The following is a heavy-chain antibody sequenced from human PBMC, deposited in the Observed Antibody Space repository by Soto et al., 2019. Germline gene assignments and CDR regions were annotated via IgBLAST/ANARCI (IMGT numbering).Heavy chain of an antibody. D-gene: IGHD6-19*01. CDR2: ISSSTI. V-gene: IGHV3-48*01. Sequence: EVQLVESGGGLVQPGGSLRLSCAASGFTFSTYSMNWVRQAPGKGLGWVSSISSSTINNAYSEEGRFTISRDNVQNSLDLQMHSRRAEDTAGDYCARERGSGWTFDYWGQGTLVTVSS. CDR1: GFTFSTYS. CDR3: ARERGSGWTFDY. J-gene: IGHJ4*02.